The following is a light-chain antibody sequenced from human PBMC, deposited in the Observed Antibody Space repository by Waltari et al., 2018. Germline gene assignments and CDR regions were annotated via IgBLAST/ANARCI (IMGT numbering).Light chain of an antibody. Sequence: DIVVTQSPLSLPVTPGEPASISCRSSQSLLHSNGYNYLDWYLQKPGQSPQLLIYLGSNRASGVPDRFSGSGSGTDFTLKISRVEAEDVGVYYCMQSLRALWTVDQGTKVEIK. J-gene: IGKJ1*01. V-gene: IGKV2-28*01. CDR1: QSLLHSNGYNY. CDR2: LGS. CDR3: MQSLRALWT.